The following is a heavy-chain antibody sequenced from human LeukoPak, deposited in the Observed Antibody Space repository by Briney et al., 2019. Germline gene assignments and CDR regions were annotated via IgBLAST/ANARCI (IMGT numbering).Heavy chain of an antibody. CDR3: AKDLRSISFAC. CDR2: IIGRGGNP. CDR1: GDTPSSHG. Sequence: GGAPRLSCAEPGDTPSSHGTNWGRHAPGEGLEWGSGIIGRGGNPYYADSAKGRSTISRNNPKNTLFMHMNSLRAHATPSISVAKDLRSISFACWGEGTLVTVSS. D-gene: IGHD5-24*01. V-gene: IGHV3-23*01. J-gene: IGHJ4*02.